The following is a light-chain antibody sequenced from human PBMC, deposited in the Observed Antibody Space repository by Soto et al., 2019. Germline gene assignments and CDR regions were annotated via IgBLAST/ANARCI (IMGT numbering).Light chain of an antibody. Sequence: EIVLTQSPGTLSLSPGERASLSCRASQSVSSSYLAWNQQKPGQAPRLLIDGASSRATGIPDRFSGSGSGTDFTLTISRLEPEDFAVCYCQQYGSSFTFGPGTKVDIK. J-gene: IGKJ3*01. V-gene: IGKV3-20*01. CDR1: QSVSSSY. CDR2: GAS. CDR3: QQYGSSFT.